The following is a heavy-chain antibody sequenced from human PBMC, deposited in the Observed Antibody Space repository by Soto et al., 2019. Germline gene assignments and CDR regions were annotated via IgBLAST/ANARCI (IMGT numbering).Heavy chain of an antibody. D-gene: IGHD6-19*01. CDR2: ISYDGSNK. J-gene: IGHJ4*02. Sequence: GGSLRLSCGDSGFTFSNYGMHWVRQAPGKGLEWVAGISYDGSNKHYADSAEGRFTISRDNSKSTVYLQMNSLRAEDTAVYYCAKARRYSSGSHDFDYLGQGTLVTVSS. CDR3: AKARRYSSGSHDFDY. CDR1: GFTFSNYG. V-gene: IGHV3-30*18.